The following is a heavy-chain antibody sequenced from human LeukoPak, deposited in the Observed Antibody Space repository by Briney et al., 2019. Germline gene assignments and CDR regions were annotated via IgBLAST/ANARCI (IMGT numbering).Heavy chain of an antibody. Sequence: GESLKISCKGSGYTFANYWIGWVRQMPGKGLEWMGIIYPGDSDTKYSPSFQGQVTISADKSISTAYLQWSSLKASDTAMYYCARAVEGNYDFWSGYYPGYYFDYWGQGTLVTVSS. J-gene: IGHJ4*02. CDR1: GYTFANYW. CDR3: ARAVEGNYDFWSGYYPGYYFDY. D-gene: IGHD3-3*01. V-gene: IGHV5-51*01. CDR2: IYPGDSDT.